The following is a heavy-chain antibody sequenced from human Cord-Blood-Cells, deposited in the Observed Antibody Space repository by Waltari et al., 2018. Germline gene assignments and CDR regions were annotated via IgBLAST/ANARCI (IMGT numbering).Heavy chain of an antibody. J-gene: IGHJ3*02. CDR1: GYTFTSYY. D-gene: IGHD6-6*01. V-gene: IGHV1-46*03. CDR2: IDPSGGST. CDR3: ARGGIAARAFDI. Sequence: QVQLVQSGAEVKKPGASVKVSCKASGYTFTSYYMHWVRQAPGQGLEWMGIIDPSGGSTSYSQKCQGRVTMTRDTSTSTVYRERSSLRSEDTAVYYCARGGIAARAFDIWGQGTMVTVSS.